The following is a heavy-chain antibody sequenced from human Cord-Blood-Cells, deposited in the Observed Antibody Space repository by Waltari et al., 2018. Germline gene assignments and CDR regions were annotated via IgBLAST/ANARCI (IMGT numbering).Heavy chain of an antibody. D-gene: IGHD2-2*01. CDR2: IIPILGIA. CDR1: GVTFSSYA. CDR3: ARAARRDCSSTSCQFDY. V-gene: IGHV1-69*09. Sequence: QVQLVQSGAEVKKPGSSVKVSCKASGVTFSSYAISWVRQAPGPGLEWMGRIIPILGIANYAQKFQGRVTITADKSTSTAYMELSSLRSEDTAVYYCARAARRDCSSTSCQFDYWGQGTLVTVSS. J-gene: IGHJ4*02.